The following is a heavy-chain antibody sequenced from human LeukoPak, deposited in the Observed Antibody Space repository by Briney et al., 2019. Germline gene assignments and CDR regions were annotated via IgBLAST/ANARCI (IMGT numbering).Heavy chain of an antibody. Sequence: GRSLRLSCAASGFTFSSYGMHWVRQAPGKGLEWVAVIWYDGSNKYYADSVKGRFTISRDNSKNTLYLQMNSLRAADTAVYYCARDQPDYYDSSGYYFTAFDPWGQGTLVTVSS. CDR1: GFTFSSYG. CDR3: ARDQPDYYDSSGYYFTAFDP. J-gene: IGHJ5*02. CDR2: IWYDGSNK. D-gene: IGHD3-22*01. V-gene: IGHV3-33*01.